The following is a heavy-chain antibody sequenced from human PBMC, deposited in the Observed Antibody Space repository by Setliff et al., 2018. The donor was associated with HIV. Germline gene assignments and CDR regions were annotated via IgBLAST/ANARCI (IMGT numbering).Heavy chain of an antibody. D-gene: IGHD2-15*01. CDR2: ISTSGSPI. CDR3: AKMTPSYYFYMDA. CDR1: GFTFSSYE. Sequence: AGGSLRLSCAASGFTFSSYEMDWFRQAPGKGLEWVSFISTSGSPIYYADSVKGRFTISRDNAKNSLYLQMHSLRAEDTAIYYCAKMTPSYYFYMDAWGNGTTVTVSS. J-gene: IGHJ6*03. V-gene: IGHV3-48*03.